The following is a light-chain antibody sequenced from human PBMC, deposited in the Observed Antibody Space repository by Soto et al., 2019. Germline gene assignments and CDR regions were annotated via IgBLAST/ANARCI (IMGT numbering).Light chain of an antibody. J-gene: IGKJ1*01. V-gene: IGKV1-5*03. CDR3: QLYNSYS. CDR2: SAS. Sequence: DIQVTQSPPSMAASVGDRVTITCRASQDIGNWMTWYQQKPGKAPKLLIYSASTLVRGVPSRFRGSGSGTEFSLTISSLQPDDFATSFCQLYNSYSFGQGTKVDIK. CDR1: QDIGNW.